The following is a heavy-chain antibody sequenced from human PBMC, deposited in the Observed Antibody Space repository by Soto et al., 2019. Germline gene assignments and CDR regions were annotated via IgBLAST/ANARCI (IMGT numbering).Heavy chain of an antibody. J-gene: IGHJ4*02. CDR3: AHRYDFWTGYYPGFDY. CDR1: GFSLSASGEG. CDR2: LYWHDNT. Sequence: SGPTLVNPTQTLTLTCTVSGFSLSASGEGVGWIRQPPGKALEWLGVLYWHDNTRYTRYSPSLKNRLAITEDTSKNQVVLTLTNMDPLDTATYFCAHRYDFWTGYYPGFDYWGQGTLVTVSS. V-gene: IGHV2-5*01. D-gene: IGHD3-3*01.